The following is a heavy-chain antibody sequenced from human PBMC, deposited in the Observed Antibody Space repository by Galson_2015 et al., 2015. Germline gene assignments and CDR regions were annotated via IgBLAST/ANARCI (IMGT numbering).Heavy chain of an antibody. J-gene: IGHJ4*02. CDR3: ASPWCGSTYCSTYYLDH. D-gene: IGHD2-2*01. CDR2: INPNSGGT. CDR1: GYTFSGYY. Sequence: SVKVSCKASGYTFSGYYMHWVRQAPGQGLEWMGRINPNSGGTNYAQKFQGRVTMTRDTSISTAYMELSRLTSDDTAVYYCASPWCGSTYCSTYYLDHWGQGTLVIVSS. V-gene: IGHV1-2*06.